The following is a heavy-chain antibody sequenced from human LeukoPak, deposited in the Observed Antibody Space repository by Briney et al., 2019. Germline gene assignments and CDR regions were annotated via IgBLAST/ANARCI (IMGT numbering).Heavy chain of an antibody. D-gene: IGHD2-8*01. CDR1: GGSISSYY. Sequence: SETLSLTCTVSGGSISSYYWSWIRQPPGKGLEWTGYIYYSGSTNYNPSLKSRVTISVGTSKNQFSLKLSSVTAADTAVYYCASLYEPDAFDIWGQGTMVTVSS. CDR2: IYYSGST. CDR3: ASLYEPDAFDI. V-gene: IGHV4-59*01. J-gene: IGHJ3*02.